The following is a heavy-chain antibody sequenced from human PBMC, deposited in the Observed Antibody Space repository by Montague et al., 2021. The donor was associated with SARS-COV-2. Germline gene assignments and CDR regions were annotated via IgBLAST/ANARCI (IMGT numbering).Heavy chain of an antibody. CDR3: ARLRRGTYYVSFDP. V-gene: IGHV4-59*12. CDR1: GGSITNYY. J-gene: IGHJ5*02. Sequence: SETLSLTCTVSGGSITNYYWTWIRQSPGRGLEWIGYIYYSATTNYNPSPKSRVTMSIDTSKNQFSLSLSSVTAADSAVYYCARLRRGTYYVSFDPWGQGALVSVSS. CDR2: IYYSATT. D-gene: IGHD1-26*01.